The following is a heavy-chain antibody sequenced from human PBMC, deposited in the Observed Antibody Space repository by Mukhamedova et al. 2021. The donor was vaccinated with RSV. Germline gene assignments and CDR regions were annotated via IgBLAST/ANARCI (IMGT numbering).Heavy chain of an antibody. CDR2: IYYSGST. Sequence: GWIGSIYYSGSTYYNPSLKSRVTISVDTSKNQFSLKLSSVTAADTAVYYCARWYSRRVTYYYGMDVWGQGTTGTVSS. D-gene: IGHD6-13*01. J-gene: IGHJ6*02. CDR3: ARWYSRRVTYYYGMDV. V-gene: IGHV4-39*07.